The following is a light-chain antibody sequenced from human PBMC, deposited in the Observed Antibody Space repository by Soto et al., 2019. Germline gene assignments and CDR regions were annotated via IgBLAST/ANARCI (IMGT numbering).Light chain of an antibody. V-gene: IGKV4-1*01. Sequence: DIVMTQSPDSLAVSLGERATINCKSSQSILYSSNNMNCLGWYQQKPGQPPKLLIYWASTRESGVPDRFSGSGSGTDFTLTISSLQAEDVAVYYCQQYYSNQWTFGQGTKVEIK. CDR1: QSILYSSNNMNC. CDR3: QQYYSNQWT. J-gene: IGKJ1*01. CDR2: WAS.